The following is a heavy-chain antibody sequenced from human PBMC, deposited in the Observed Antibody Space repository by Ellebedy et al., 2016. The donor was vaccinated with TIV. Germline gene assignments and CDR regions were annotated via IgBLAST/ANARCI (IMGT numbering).Heavy chain of an antibody. V-gene: IGHV3-23*01. CDR1: GFTFNKYV. J-gene: IGHJ3*02. CDR3: SKERTTGSYSTDICDI. D-gene: IGHD1-26*01. Sequence: ESLKISCAASGFTFNKYVMTWVRQAPGTGLEWISSISASSTYYADSAKGRFTISRDNSKNTVYLQINSLTAEYTAVYYCSKERTTGSYSTDICDIWGQGTMVSVSS. CDR2: ISASST.